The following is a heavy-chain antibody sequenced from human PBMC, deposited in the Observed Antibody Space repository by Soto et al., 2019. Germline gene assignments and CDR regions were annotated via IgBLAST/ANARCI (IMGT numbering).Heavy chain of an antibody. D-gene: IGHD6-13*01. Sequence: SETLSLTCTVSGGSISSGGYFWSWVRQHPGKGLEWIGNIYYSGRTYYNPSLKSRVTISVDTSKNQFSLKLSSVTAADTAVYYCARFAKEEDPKVGSWYYFDYWGQGTRVTVSS. CDR3: ARFAKEEDPKVGSWYYFDY. V-gene: IGHV4-31*03. J-gene: IGHJ4*02. CDR1: GGSISSGGYF. CDR2: IYYSGRT.